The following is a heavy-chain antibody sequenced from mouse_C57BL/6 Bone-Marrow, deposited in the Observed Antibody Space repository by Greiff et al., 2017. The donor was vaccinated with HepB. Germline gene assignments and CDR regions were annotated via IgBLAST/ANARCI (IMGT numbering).Heavy chain of an antibody. J-gene: IGHJ4*01. CDR3: ASTTVVPYYYAMDY. Sequence: VQLKESGPGLVQPSQSLSITCTVSGFSLTSYGVHWVRQSPGKGLEWLGVIWSGGSTDYNAAFISRLSISKDNSKSQVFFKMNSLQADDTAIYYCASTTVVPYYYAMDYWGQGTSVTVSS. CDR2: IWSGGST. CDR1: GFSLTSYG. D-gene: IGHD1-1*01. V-gene: IGHV2-2*01.